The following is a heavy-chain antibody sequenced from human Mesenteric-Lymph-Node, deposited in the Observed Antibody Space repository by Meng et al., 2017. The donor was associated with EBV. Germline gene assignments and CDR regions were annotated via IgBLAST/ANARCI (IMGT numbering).Heavy chain of an antibody. V-gene: IGHV4-34*01. CDR1: GGSFSGYY. D-gene: IGHD5-12*01. J-gene: IGHJ4*02. Sequence: QVQLQQWGAGLLKSSETLSLTCAVYGGSFSGYYWTWIRQAPGKGLEWMGEVYHTGGTNYSPSLQSRVTMSVDVSKNQFALKLSSLTAADTSVYYCARGCGFPVRYFDLWGQGTLVTVSS. CDR2: VYHTGGT. CDR3: ARGCGFPVRYFDL.